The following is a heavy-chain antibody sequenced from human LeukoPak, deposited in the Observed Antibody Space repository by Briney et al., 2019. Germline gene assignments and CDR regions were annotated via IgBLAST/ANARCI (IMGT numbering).Heavy chain of an antibody. CDR3: TTKTTTVVTDYYYYYMAV. D-gene: IGHD4-23*01. J-gene: IGHJ6*03. Sequence: GGSLRLSCAASGFTFSNAWMSWVRQAPGKGLEWVGRIKSKTDGGTTDYAAPVEGRFAISRDDSKNMLYLQMHSLKTEDTAVYYCTTKTTTVVTDYYYYYMAVWGKGATVTVSS. CDR1: GFTFSNAW. CDR2: IKSKTDGGTT. V-gene: IGHV3-15*01.